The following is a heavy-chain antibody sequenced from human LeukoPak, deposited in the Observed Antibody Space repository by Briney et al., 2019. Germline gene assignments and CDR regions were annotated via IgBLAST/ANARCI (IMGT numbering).Heavy chain of an antibody. V-gene: IGHV3-49*03. CDR2: ISGGTT. Sequence: GGSLRLSCTASGFTFGDYLMSWFRQAPGKGLEWIGFISGGTTEYAASVKGRFTISRDDSTSTAYLRMNSLTTEDTAVYYCSRGSGWLSVYWGQGTLVTVSS. J-gene: IGHJ4*02. CDR3: SRGSGWLSVY. D-gene: IGHD6-19*01. CDR1: GFTFGDYL.